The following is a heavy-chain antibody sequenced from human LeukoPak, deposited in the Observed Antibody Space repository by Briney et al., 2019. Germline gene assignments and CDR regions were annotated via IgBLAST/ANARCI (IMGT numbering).Heavy chain of an antibody. CDR3: AKDSGSVIGSPDYYYGMDV. CDR2: VSGRGDST. CDR1: GFTFGSFA. J-gene: IGHJ6*02. Sequence: HGWSLTRDRAAAGFTFGSFAMSCGRQDPAQGMKWHLVVSGRGDSTYYADSVKGRFTISRDNSKNTLYLQMNSLRAEDTAVYYCAKDSGSVIGSPDYYYGMDVWGQGTTVTVSS. D-gene: IGHD3-10*01. V-gene: IGHV3-23*01.